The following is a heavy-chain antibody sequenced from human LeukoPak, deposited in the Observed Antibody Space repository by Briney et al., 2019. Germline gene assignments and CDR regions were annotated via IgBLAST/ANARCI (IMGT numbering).Heavy chain of an antibody. V-gene: IGHV4-39*01. CDR2: IYYSGST. Sequence: SETLSLTCTVSGGSISSSSYYWGWIRQPPGKGLEWIGSIYYSGSTYYNPSLKSRVTISVDTSKNQFSLKLSSVTAADMAVYYCATPGEVAVAVYWYFDLWGRGTLVTVSS. D-gene: IGHD6-13*01. CDR1: GGSISSSSYY. CDR3: ATPGEVAVAVYWYFDL. J-gene: IGHJ2*01.